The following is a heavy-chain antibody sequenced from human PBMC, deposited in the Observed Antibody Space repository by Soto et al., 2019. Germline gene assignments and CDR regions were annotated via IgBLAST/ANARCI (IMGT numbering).Heavy chain of an antibody. CDR1: GYTFTSYD. CDR3: ARVGYYYDSSGYYLSFDY. D-gene: IGHD3-22*01. J-gene: IGHJ4*02. Sequence: QVQLVQSGAEVKKPGASVKVSCKASGYTFTSYDINWVRQATGQGLEWMGWMNPNSGNTGYAQKFQGRVTMTRNTSIRTAYMELGRLRSEDTAVYYCARVGYYYDSSGYYLSFDYWGEGALVTVSS. CDR2: MNPNSGNT. V-gene: IGHV1-8*01.